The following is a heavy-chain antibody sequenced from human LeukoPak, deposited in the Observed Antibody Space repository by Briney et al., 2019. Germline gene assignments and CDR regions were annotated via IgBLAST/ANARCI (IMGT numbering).Heavy chain of an antibody. V-gene: IGHV1-46*01. CDR2: INPSGGST. CDR3: ARDHYGSGSYPYYYYYMDV. Sequence: GASVKVSCKASGYTFTSYYMHWVRQAPGQGLEWMGIINPSGGSTSYAQKFQGRVTMTRDTSTSTVYMELSSLRSEGTAVYYCARDHYGSGSYPYYYYYMDVWGKGTTVTISS. J-gene: IGHJ6*03. CDR1: GYTFTSYY. D-gene: IGHD3-10*01.